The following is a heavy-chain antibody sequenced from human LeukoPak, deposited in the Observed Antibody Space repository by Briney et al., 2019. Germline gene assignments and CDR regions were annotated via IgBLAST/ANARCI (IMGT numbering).Heavy chain of an antibody. V-gene: IGHV5-51*01. Sequence: GESLKISCKGSGYSFNMYWIGWVRQMPGKGLEWMGIIYPGDSDTRYSPSFQGQVTISVDKSISTAFLQWSSLKASDTAIYYCARHQPPSVTNWFDPWGQGTLVTVSS. CDR2: IYPGDSDT. D-gene: IGHD2-21*02. J-gene: IGHJ5*02. CDR1: GYSFNMYW. CDR3: ARHQPPSVTNWFDP.